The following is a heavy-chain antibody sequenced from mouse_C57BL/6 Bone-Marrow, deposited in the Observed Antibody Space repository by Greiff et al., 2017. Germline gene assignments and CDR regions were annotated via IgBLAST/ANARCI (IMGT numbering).Heavy chain of an antibody. J-gene: IGHJ4*01. V-gene: IGHV1-54*01. CDR3: ARITTARAMDY. D-gene: IGHD1-2*01. CDR1: GYAFTNYL. Sequence: VQLVESGAELVRPGTSVKVSCKASGYAFTNYLIEWVKRRPGQGLEWIGVINPGSGGTNYNEKFKGKATLTADKSSSTAYMQLSSLTSEDSAVYFCARITTARAMDYWGQGTSVTVSS. CDR2: INPGSGGT.